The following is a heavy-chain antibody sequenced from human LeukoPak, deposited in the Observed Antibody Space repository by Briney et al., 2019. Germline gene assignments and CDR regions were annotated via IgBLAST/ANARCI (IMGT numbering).Heavy chain of an antibody. D-gene: IGHD2-15*01. CDR3: ARASYPRTLY. Sequence: SETLSPTCAVSGGSISSNNWWTWVRQPPGKGLEWIGEIYHSGSPNYNPSLKSRVTISVDKSKNQFSLKLSSVTAADTAVYYCARASYPRTLYWGQGTLVTVSS. CDR1: GGSISSNNW. J-gene: IGHJ4*02. V-gene: IGHV4-4*02. CDR2: IYHSGSP.